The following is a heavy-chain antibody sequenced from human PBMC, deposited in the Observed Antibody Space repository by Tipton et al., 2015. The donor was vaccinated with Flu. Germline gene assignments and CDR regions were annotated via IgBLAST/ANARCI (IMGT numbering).Heavy chain of an antibody. CDR2: IWYDESNK. CDR1: GFTFSSYG. D-gene: IGHD6-25*01. CDR3: ARDRSLGRDQRPAEDPAYSGMDD. Sequence: SLRLSCAASGFTFSSYGMHWVRQAPGKGLEWVAVIWYDESNKYYADSVKGRFTISRDNSKNTLYLQMNSLRAEDTAVYYCARDRSLGRDQRPAEDPAYSGMDDWGQGTTVTVSS. J-gene: IGHJ6*02. V-gene: IGHV3-33*01.